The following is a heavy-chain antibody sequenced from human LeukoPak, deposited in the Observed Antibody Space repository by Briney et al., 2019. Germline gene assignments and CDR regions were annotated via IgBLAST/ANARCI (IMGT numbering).Heavy chain of an antibody. V-gene: IGHV3-30*02. D-gene: IGHD3-22*01. J-gene: IGHJ4*02. CDR1: GFTFSSYG. CDR3: AGGHSSGYYPIDY. Sequence: GGSLRLSCAASGFTFSSYGMHWVRQAPGKGLEWVAFIRYDGSNKYYADSVQGRFTISRDNSKNTLYLQMISLRAEDTAVYYCAGGHSSGYYPIDYWGQGTLVTVSS. CDR2: IRYDGSNK.